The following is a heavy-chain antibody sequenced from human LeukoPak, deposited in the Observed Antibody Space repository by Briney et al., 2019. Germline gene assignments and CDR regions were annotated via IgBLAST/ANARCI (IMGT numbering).Heavy chain of an antibody. J-gene: IGHJ5*02. D-gene: IGHD1-1*01. CDR3: ARELERRFGWFDP. CDR1: GGSISRYY. V-gene: IGHV4-59*12. CDR2: IYYSGSP. Sequence: SETLSLTCTVSGGSISRYYWRWIRKPPGKGLEWIGNIYYSGSPNYNPSLKSRVTISVDTSKNQFSLKLSSVAAADTAVYYCARELERRFGWFDPWGQGTLVTVSS.